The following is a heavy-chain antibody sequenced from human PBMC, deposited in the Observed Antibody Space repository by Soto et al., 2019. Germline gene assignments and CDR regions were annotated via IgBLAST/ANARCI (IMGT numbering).Heavy chain of an antibody. CDR3: ARDPNSGLDY. J-gene: IGHJ4*02. Sequence: QTGGSLRLSCAASGFTFSSYAMHWVRQAPGKGLEWVAVISYDGSNKYYADSVKGRFTISRDNSKNTLYLQMNSLRAEDTAVYYCARDPNSGLDYWGQGTLVTVSS. V-gene: IGHV3-30-3*01. CDR1: GFTFSSYA. D-gene: IGHD7-27*01. CDR2: ISYDGSNK.